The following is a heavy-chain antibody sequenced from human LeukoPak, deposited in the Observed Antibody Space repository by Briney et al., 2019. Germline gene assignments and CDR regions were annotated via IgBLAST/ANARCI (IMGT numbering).Heavy chain of an antibody. Sequence: SVKVSCKASGGTFSSYAIGWVRQAPGQGLEWMGRIIPIFGIANYAQKFQGRVTITADKSTSTAYMELSSLRSEDTAVYYCARDQKPDIVVVPAARPHWFDPWGQGTLVTVSS. J-gene: IGHJ5*02. V-gene: IGHV1-69*04. CDR2: IIPIFGIA. CDR3: ARDQKPDIVVVPAARPHWFDP. CDR1: GGTFSSYA. D-gene: IGHD2-2*01.